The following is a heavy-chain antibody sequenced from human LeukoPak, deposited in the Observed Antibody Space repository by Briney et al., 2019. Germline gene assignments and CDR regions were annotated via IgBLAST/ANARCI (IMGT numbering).Heavy chain of an antibody. CDR1: GGSFSGYY. J-gene: IGHJ4*02. D-gene: IGHD1-26*01. CDR2: INHSGST. Sequence: KSSETLSLTCAVYGGSFSGYYWSWIRQPPGKGLEWIGEINHSGSTNYNPSLKSRVTISVDTSKNQFSLKLSSVTAADTAVYYCARPESGRYRLDYWGQGTLVTVSS. V-gene: IGHV4-34*01. CDR3: ARPESGRYRLDY.